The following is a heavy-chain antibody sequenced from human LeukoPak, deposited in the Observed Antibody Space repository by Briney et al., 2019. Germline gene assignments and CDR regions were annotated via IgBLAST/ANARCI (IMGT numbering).Heavy chain of an antibody. D-gene: IGHD5-18*01. CDR2: IYYSGST. Sequence: PSETLSLTCTVSGGSISSYYWSWIRQPPGKGLEWIGYIYYSGSTNYNPSLKSRVTISVDTSKNQFSLKLSSVTAADTAVYYCARVLRGYTSYYCYYYMDVWGKGTTVTVSS. J-gene: IGHJ6*03. V-gene: IGHV4-59*01. CDR3: ARVLRGYTSYYCYYYMDV. CDR1: GGSISSYY.